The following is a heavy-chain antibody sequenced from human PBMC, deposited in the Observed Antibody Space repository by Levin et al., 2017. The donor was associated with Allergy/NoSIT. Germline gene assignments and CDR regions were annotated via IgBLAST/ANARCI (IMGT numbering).Heavy chain of an antibody. V-gene: IGHV4-39*02. CDR2: IYFTGAT. CDR1: GGSISTGSYY. D-gene: IGHD6-13*01. CDR3: VRSVNAAGWVWFDP. Sequence: SETLSLTCTVSGGSISTGSYYWGWIRQPPGTGLEWVGHIYFTGATYSNPSLKSRVTISVDTLKNHFSLELTSVTAADTAVYYCVRSVNAAGWVWFDPWGQGTLVTVSS. J-gene: IGHJ5*02.